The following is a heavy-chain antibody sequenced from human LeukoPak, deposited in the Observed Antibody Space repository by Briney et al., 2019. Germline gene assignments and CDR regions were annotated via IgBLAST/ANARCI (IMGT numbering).Heavy chain of an antibody. CDR1: GGSISSHF. Sequence: SETLSLTCTVSGGSISSHFWNWIRQSPGKGLEWIGYIYYSGSTNYNPSLKSRVTISVDTSRNQFSLKLSSVTAADSAVYYCARRTGYLNYYYYYYMDVWGNGTTVTVSS. D-gene: IGHD3/OR15-3a*01. CDR3: ARRTGYLNYYYYYYMDV. CDR2: IYYSGST. J-gene: IGHJ6*03. V-gene: IGHV4-59*11.